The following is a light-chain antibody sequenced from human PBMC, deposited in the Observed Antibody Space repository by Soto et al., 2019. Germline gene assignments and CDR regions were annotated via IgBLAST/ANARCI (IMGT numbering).Light chain of an antibody. CDR3: QSYDSSLSGAV. J-gene: IGLJ7*01. CDR2: GNS. CDR1: TSTIGAGYD. Sequence: QSVLTQPPSVSGAPGQRVTISCTGATSTIGAGYDVHWYQQLPGTAPKPLIYGNSNRPSGVPDRFSGSKSGTSASLAITGLQAEDEADYYCQSYDSSLSGAVFGGGTQLTVL. V-gene: IGLV1-40*01.